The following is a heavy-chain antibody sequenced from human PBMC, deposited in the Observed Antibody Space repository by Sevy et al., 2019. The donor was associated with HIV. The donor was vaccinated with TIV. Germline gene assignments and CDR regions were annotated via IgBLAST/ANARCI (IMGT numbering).Heavy chain of an antibody. V-gene: IGHV3-43*01. CDR2: ISWDGETT. J-gene: IGHJ4*02. D-gene: IGHD6-19*01. Sequence: GGSLRLSCAFSGFNFDDYNLHWVRQPPGKGLEWVSVISWDGETTHYADSVKGRFTISRDNSKDSLYLQMNSLRTEDTALYYCAKGGIAVPGPPDYWGQGTLVTVSS. CDR3: AKGGIAVPGPPDY. CDR1: GFNFDDYN.